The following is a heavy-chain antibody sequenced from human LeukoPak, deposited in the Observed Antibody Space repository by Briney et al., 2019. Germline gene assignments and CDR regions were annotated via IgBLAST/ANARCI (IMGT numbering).Heavy chain of an antibody. J-gene: IGHJ5*02. CDR3: ARVYGSGSYRFDP. D-gene: IGHD3-10*01. CDR1: GFTFSNYW. Sequence: GSLRLSCAASGFTFSNYWMNWVRQAPGKGLEWVSYISSSSTTIYYADSVKGRFIISRDNAKNSLYLQMNSLRAEDTAVYYCARVYGSGSYRFDPWGQGTLVTVSS. V-gene: IGHV3-48*01. CDR2: ISSSSTTI.